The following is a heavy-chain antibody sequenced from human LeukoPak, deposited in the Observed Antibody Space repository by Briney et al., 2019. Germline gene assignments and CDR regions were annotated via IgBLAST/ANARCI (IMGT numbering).Heavy chain of an antibody. J-gene: IGHJ4*02. Sequence: PGGSLRLSCAASGFSFSRYTMNWVRQAPGKGLEWVSSISSSGSYIYYADSVKGRFTISRDNAKNSLFLRMSSLRAEDTAVYYCARESSGRAGPMWGQGTLVTVSS. V-gene: IGHV3-21*01. D-gene: IGHD6-19*01. CDR1: GFSFSRYT. CDR2: ISSSGSYI. CDR3: ARESSGRAGPM.